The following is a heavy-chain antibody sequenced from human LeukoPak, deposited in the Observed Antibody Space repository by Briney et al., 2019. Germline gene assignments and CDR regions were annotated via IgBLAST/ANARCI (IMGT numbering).Heavy chain of an antibody. V-gene: IGHV3-7*01. CDR2: IKQDGSQK. CDR1: GFTFSSYW. J-gene: IGHJ4*02. Sequence: GGSLRLSCAASGFTFSSYWVSWVRQAPGKGLEWVANIKQDGSQKYYVDSVKGRFSISRDNAKNSLYLQMNSLRAEDTAVYYCARDPGYWGQGTLVTVSS. CDR3: ARDPGY.